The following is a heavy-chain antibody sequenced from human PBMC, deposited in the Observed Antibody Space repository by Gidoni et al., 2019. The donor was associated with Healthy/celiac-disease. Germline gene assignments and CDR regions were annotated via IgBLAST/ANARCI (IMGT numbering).Heavy chain of an antibody. V-gene: IGHV1-69*01. CDR3: ARGRPENIVVVPAAPYYFDY. Sequence: QVQLVQSGAEVKKPGSSVKVSCKASGGTFSSYAISWVRQAPGQGLEWMGGIIPIFGTANYAQKFQGRVTITADESTSTAYMELSSLRSEDTAVYYCARGRPENIVVVPAAPYYFDYWGQGTLVTVSS. CDR2: IIPIFGTA. J-gene: IGHJ4*02. D-gene: IGHD2-2*01. CDR1: GGTFSSYA.